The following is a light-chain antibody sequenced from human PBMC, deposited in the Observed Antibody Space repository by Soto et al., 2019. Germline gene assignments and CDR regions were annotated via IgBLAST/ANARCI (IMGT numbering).Light chain of an antibody. CDR1: SSNIGAGYD. V-gene: IGLV1-40*01. Sequence: QLVLTQPPSVSGAPGQRVTISCTGSSSNIGAGYDVHWYQQLPGTAPKLVMYGNSDRPSGVPDRFSGSKSGTSAALAITGLQAEDEADYYCATWDDRLNGYVFGSGTKLTVL. CDR3: ATWDDRLNGYV. J-gene: IGLJ1*01. CDR2: GNS.